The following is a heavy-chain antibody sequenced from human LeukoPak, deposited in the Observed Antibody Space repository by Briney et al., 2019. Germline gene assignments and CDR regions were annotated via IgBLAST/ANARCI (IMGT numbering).Heavy chain of an antibody. CDR2: INPNSGGT. J-gene: IGHJ4*02. V-gene: IGHV1-2*02. CDR1: GYTFTGYY. D-gene: IGHD6-19*01. Sequence: WASVKVSCKASGYTFTGYYMHWVRQAPGQGLEWMGWINPNSGGTNYAQKFQGRVTMTRDTSISTAYMELSRLRSDDTAVYYCARVIAVAGMGGLGYWGQGTLVTVSS. CDR3: ARVIAVAGMGGLGY.